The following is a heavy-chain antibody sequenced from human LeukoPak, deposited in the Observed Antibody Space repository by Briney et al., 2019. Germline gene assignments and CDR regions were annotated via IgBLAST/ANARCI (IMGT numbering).Heavy chain of an antibody. CDR1: GYTFTSYG. CDR2: ISAYNGNT. Sequence: ASVKVSCKASGYTFTSYGISWVRQAPGHGLEWMGWISAYNGNTNYAQKLQGRVTMTTDTSTSTAYMELRSLRSDDTAVYYCARYSSSWYWGDNWFDPWGQGTLVTVSS. J-gene: IGHJ5*02. D-gene: IGHD6-13*01. CDR3: ARYSSSWYWGDNWFDP. V-gene: IGHV1-18*01.